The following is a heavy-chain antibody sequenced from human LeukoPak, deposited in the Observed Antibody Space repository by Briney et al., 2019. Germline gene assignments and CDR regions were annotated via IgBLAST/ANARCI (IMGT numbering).Heavy chain of an antibody. CDR1: GFTFSSYA. Sequence: GGSLRLSCTAPGFTFSSYAMSWVRQAPGKGLEWVSAISGSGGSTYYADSVKGRFTISRDNSKNTLYLQMNSLRAEDTAVYYCANHYGSGSYETLDYWGQGTLVTVSS. V-gene: IGHV3-23*01. J-gene: IGHJ4*02. CDR3: ANHYGSGSYETLDY. CDR2: ISGSGGST. D-gene: IGHD3-10*01.